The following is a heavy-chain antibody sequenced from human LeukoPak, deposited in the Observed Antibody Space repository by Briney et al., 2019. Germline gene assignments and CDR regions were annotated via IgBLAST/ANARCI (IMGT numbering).Heavy chain of an antibody. J-gene: IGHJ4*02. CDR2: IYYSGST. CDR3: ARGRSHINY. V-gene: IGHV4-59*01. CDR1: GGSISSDY. Sequence: SETLSLTCTVSGGSISSDYWSWIRQPPGKGLEWRGYIYYSGSTNYNPPLKSRVTISLGTSKNQFCLKLSSVTAADTAVYYCARGRSHINYWGQGTLVTVSS.